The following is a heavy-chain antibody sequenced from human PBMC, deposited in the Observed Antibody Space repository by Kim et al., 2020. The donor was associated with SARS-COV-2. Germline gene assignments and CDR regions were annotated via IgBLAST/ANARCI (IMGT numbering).Heavy chain of an antibody. D-gene: IGHD3-22*01. Sequence: GGSLRLSCSASGFTFSSYWMSWVRQAPGKGLEWVANIKQDGSAKYYVDSVKGRFTISRDNAKNSLYLQMNSLRAEDTAVYYCASNNREWYDSSGYYRDAFDIWGQGTMVTVSS. CDR3: ASNNREWYDSSGYYRDAFDI. V-gene: IGHV3-7*01. CDR2: IKQDGSAK. CDR1: GFTFSSYW. J-gene: IGHJ3*02.